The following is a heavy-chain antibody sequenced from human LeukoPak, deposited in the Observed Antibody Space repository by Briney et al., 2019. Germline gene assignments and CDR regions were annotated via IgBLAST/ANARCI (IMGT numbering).Heavy chain of an antibody. V-gene: IGHV4-61*02. CDR2: IYTSGST. Sequence: SQTLSLTCTVSGGSISSGNYYWSWIRQPAGKGLEWIGRIYTSGSTKYNPSLKSRVTISVDTSKNQITLKLSSVTAADTAVYYCARGDSWSGYYSDNWGQGTLVTVSS. CDR1: GGSISSGNYY. J-gene: IGHJ4*02. CDR3: ARGDSWSGYYSDN. D-gene: IGHD3-3*01.